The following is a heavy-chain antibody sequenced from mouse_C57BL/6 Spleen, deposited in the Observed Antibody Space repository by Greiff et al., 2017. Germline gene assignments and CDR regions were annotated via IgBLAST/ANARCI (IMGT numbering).Heavy chain of an antibody. Sequence: QVQLKESGPGLVQPSQSLSITCTVSGFSLTSYGVHWVRQSPGKGLEWLGVIWSGGSTDYNAAFISRLSISKDNSTSQVFFKMNSLQADDTAIYYCAIQNYLMDYWGQGTSVTVSS. CDR3: AIQNYLMDY. CDR1: GFSLTSYG. CDR2: IWSGGST. D-gene: IGHD1-1*02. V-gene: IGHV2-2*01. J-gene: IGHJ4*01.